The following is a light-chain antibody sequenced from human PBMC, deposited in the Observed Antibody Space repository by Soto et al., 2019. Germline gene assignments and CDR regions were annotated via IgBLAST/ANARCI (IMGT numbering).Light chain of an antibody. Sequence: EIVLTQSPATLSLSPGERATLSCRAGQSVSSYLAWYQQKPGQAPRLLIYDASNRATGIPARFSGSGSGTDFTLTISSLEPEDFAVYYCQQRSNWGLTFGGGTKVEIK. CDR3: QQRSNWGLT. J-gene: IGKJ4*01. CDR1: QSVSSY. V-gene: IGKV3-11*01. CDR2: DAS.